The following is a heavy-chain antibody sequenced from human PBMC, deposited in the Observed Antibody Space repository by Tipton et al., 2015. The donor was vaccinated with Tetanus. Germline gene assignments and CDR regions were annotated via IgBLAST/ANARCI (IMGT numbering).Heavy chain of an antibody. Sequence: QLVQSGAEVRKPGESLKISCQGSGYNFSHHSIGWVRQLPGRGLEWIGNIYYTAHNSYNPSLDSRVSISVDTSKNQCSLRLTSVTAADTAVYFCARGLPREPFYFDYWGQGKQVIVSS. CDR1: GYNFSHHS. J-gene: IGHJ4*02. D-gene: IGHD1-26*01. CDR2: IYYTAHN. V-gene: IGHV5-51*01. CDR3: ARGLPREPFYFDY.